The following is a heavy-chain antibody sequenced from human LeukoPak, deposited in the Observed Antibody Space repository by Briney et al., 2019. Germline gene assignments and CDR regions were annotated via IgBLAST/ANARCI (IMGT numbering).Heavy chain of an antibody. CDR1: GYNFPNYW. CDR3: ARALVYTSGHHFDL. CDR2: IYPGDSET. D-gene: IGHD5-18*01. J-gene: IGHJ4*02. Sequence: GESLKISCKASGYNFPNYWIGWVRRMPGKGLEWMGIIYPGDSETRYSPSFQGQVTISADKAIKTAYLQWSSLKASDTAMYHRARALVYTSGHHFDLWGQGTLVTVSS. V-gene: IGHV5-51*01.